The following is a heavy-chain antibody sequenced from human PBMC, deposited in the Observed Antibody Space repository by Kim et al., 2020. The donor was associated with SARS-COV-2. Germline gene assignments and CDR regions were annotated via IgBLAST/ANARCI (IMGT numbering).Heavy chain of an antibody. CDR3: AGAQRIAAADRYYYYGMDV. CDR2: INHSGST. D-gene: IGHD6-13*01. CDR1: GGSFSGYY. Sequence: SETLSLTCAVYGGSFSGYYWSWIRQPPGKGLEWIGEINHSGSTNYNPSLKSRVTISVDTSKNQFSLKLSSVTAADTAVYYCAGAQRIAAADRYYYYGMDVWGQGTTVTVSS. J-gene: IGHJ6*02. V-gene: IGHV4-34*01.